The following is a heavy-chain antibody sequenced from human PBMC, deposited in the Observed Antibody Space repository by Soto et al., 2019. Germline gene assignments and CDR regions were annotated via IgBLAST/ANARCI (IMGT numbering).Heavy chain of an antibody. J-gene: IGHJ6*02. CDR3: AKGRSYYYYYGVDV. V-gene: IGHV3-23*01. CDR1: GFTFSSCA. Sequence: EVQLLESGGGLVQPGGSLRLSRAASGFTFSSCALGWVRQAPGKGLEWVSDIIDSGGSTYYADSVKGRFTISRDNSKSTLYLRMNSLRAEDTALYYCAKGRSYYYYYGVDVWGQGTTVTVSS. CDR2: IIDSGGST.